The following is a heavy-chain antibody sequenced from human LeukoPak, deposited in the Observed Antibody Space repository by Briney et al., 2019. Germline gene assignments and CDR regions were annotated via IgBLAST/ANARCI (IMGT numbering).Heavy chain of an antibody. CDR1: GYTFTSYY. Sequence: GASVKVSCKASGYTFTSYYMHWVRQAPGQGLEWMGIINPSGGSTSYARKFQGRVTMTRGMSTSTVYMELSSLRSEDTAVYYCARDLGYGYGLGYYYMDVWGKGTTVTVSS. D-gene: IGHD5-18*01. V-gene: IGHV1-46*01. CDR3: ARDLGYGYGLGYYYMDV. J-gene: IGHJ6*03. CDR2: INPSGGST.